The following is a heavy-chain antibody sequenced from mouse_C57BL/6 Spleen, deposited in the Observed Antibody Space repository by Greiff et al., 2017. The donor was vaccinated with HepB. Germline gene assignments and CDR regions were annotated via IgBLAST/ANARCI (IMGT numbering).Heavy chain of an antibody. CDR2: ISYDGSN. V-gene: IGHV3-6*01. J-gene: IGHJ3*01. CDR1: GYSITSGYY. D-gene: IGHD1-1*01. Sequence: DVQLQESGPGLVKPSQSLSLTCSVTGYSITSGYYWNWIRQFPGNKLEWMGYISYDGSNNYNPSLKNRISITRDTSKNQFFLKLNSVTTEDTATYYCASEGYYGSSSGFAYWGQGTLVTVSA. CDR3: ASEGYYGSSSGFAY.